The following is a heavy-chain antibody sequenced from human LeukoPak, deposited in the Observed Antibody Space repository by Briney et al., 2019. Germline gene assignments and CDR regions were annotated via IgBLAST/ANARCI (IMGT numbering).Heavy chain of an antibody. Sequence: GGSLRLSCAASGFTFSSYWMSWVRQAPGKGLEWVGRIKSKTDGGTTDYAAPVKGRFTISRDDSKNTLYLQMNSLKTEDTAVHYCTADDFWSGQKDVWGQGTTVTVSS. V-gene: IGHV3-15*01. CDR2: IKSKTDGGTT. CDR1: GFTFSSYW. CDR3: TADDFWSGQKDV. D-gene: IGHD3-3*01. J-gene: IGHJ6*02.